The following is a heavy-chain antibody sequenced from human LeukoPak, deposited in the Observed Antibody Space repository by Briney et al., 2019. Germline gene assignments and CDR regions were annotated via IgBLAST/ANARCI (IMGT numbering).Heavy chain of an antibody. CDR2: VYHSGST. Sequence: SETLSLTCTVSGGSVSNDRYYWSWVRQPPGKELEWIGYVYHSGSTNYNPSLKSRVTISVDTSKNQFSLKLSSVSAADTAVYYCATYCAGVTCYYAFDVWGQGTMVAVSS. CDR3: ATYCAGVTCYYAFDV. CDR1: GGSVSNDRYY. V-gene: IGHV4-61*01. D-gene: IGHD2-15*01. J-gene: IGHJ3*01.